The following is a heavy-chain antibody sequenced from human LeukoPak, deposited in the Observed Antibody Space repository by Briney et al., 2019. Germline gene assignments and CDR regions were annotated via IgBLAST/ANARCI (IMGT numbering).Heavy chain of an antibody. CDR2: ISGSGGST. Sequence: GGSLRLSCAASGFTFSSYAMSWVRQAPGKGLEWVSSISGSGGSTYYADSVKGRFTISRDNSKKTLYLQMNSLRAEDTAVYYCAKDPYGSGSYYNAYDAFDIWGQGTMVTVSS. D-gene: IGHD3-10*01. J-gene: IGHJ3*02. CDR3: AKDPYGSGSYYNAYDAFDI. V-gene: IGHV3-23*01. CDR1: GFTFSSYA.